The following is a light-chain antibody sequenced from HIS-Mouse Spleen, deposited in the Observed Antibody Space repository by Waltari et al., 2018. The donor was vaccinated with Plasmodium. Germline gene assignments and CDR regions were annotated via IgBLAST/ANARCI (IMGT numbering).Light chain of an antibody. J-gene: IGKJ4*01. CDR2: AAS. V-gene: IGKV1-8*01. Sequence: AIRMTQYPSSFSASTGDRVTITCRASQGISSYLAWYKQKTGKAPKLLIYAASTLQSGVPSRFSGSGAGTDFTLTISCLQSEDFATYYCQQYYSYPLTFGGGTKVEIK. CDR1: QGISSY. CDR3: QQYYSYPLT.